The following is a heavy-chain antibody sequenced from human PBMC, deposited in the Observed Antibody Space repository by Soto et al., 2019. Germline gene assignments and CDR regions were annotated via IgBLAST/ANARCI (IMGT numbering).Heavy chain of an antibody. Sequence: GGSLRLSCAASGFTFSSYAMSWVRQAPGKGLEWVSAISGSGGSTYYADSVKGRFTISRDNSKNTLYLQMNSLRAEDTAVYYCAKDLGFGELLNYGMDVWGQGTTVTVSS. D-gene: IGHD3-10*01. CDR2: ISGSGGST. J-gene: IGHJ6*02. CDR3: AKDLGFGELLNYGMDV. V-gene: IGHV3-23*01. CDR1: GFTFSSYA.